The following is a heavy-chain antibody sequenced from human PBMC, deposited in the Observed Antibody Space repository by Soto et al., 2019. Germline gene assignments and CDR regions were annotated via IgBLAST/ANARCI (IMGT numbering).Heavy chain of an antibody. Sequence: PSETLSLTCAVYGGSFSGYYWIWIRQPPGKGLEWIGEINHSGSTNYNPSLKSRVTISVDTSKNQFSLKLSSVTAADTAVYYCARGERYFDWLLSRGFDYWGQGTLVTVSS. D-gene: IGHD3-9*01. V-gene: IGHV4-34*01. CDR3: ARGERYFDWLLSRGFDY. CDR1: GGSFSGYY. J-gene: IGHJ4*02. CDR2: INHSGST.